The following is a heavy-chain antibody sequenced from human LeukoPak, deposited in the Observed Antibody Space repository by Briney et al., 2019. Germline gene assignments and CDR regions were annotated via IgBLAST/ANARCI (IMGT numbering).Heavy chain of an antibody. Sequence: SVKVSCKASGGTFSSYAISWVRQAPGQGLEWMGGIIPIFGAANYAQKFQGRVTITADKSTSTAYMELSSLRSEDPAVYYCARHYGSGSYWWFDYWGQGTLVTVSS. D-gene: IGHD3-10*01. CDR3: ARHYGSGSYWWFDY. J-gene: IGHJ4*02. CDR1: GGTFSSYA. V-gene: IGHV1-69*06. CDR2: IIPIFGAA.